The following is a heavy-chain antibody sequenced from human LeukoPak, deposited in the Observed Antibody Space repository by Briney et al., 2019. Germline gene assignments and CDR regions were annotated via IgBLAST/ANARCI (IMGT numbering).Heavy chain of an antibody. V-gene: IGHV1-18*01. Sequence: ASVKVSCKASGYTFTSYGISWVRQAPGQGLEWMGWISAYNGNTNYAQKLQGRVTMTTDTSTSKAYMELRSLRSDDTAVYYCARRITMVRGVTNWFDPWGQGTLVTVSS. CDR3: ARRITMVRGVTNWFDP. CDR2: ISAYNGNT. D-gene: IGHD3-10*01. CDR1: GYTFTSYG. J-gene: IGHJ5*02.